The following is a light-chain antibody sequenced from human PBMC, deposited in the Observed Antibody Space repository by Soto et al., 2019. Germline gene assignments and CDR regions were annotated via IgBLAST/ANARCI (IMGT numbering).Light chain of an antibody. CDR3: QQYSSYLWT. Sequence: IRMTQSPSTLSASVGDTVTVTCRASQSVSGWLAWYQQKPGKAPKLLIYDASRLSIGVASRFSGGGSGTEFTLTISSVQPDDFATYYCQQYSSYLWTFGQGTKVDIK. J-gene: IGKJ1*01. CDR2: DAS. V-gene: IGKV1-5*01. CDR1: QSVSGW.